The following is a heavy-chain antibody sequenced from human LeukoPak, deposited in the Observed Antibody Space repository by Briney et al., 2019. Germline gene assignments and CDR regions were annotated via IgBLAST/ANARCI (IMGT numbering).Heavy chain of an antibody. D-gene: IGHD4-17*01. Sequence: PSETLSLTCSVSGGSIRSSFYWGWIRQPPGKGLEWIASISGSISYSDTYYNPSLKSRVTISVDTSKNQFSLKLSSVTAADTAVYYCARDQVEDGDYLRDLWGQGTMVTVSS. CDR3: ARDQVEDGDYLRDL. CDR1: GGSIRSSFY. CDR2: ISGSISYSDT. J-gene: IGHJ3*01. V-gene: IGHV4-38-2*02.